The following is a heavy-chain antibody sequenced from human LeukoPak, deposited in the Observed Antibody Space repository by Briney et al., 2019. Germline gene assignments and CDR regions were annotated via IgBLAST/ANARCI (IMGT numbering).Heavy chain of an antibody. CDR3: ARALLHRGPGLGAY. CDR2: INPNSGGT. D-gene: IGHD3-10*01. Sequence: ASVKVSCKASGYTFTRYYMHWVRQAPGQGLEWMGWINPNSGGTNFAQKFQGRVTMTRDTSISTAYMELSRLRSDDTAVYYCARALLHRGPGLGAYWGQGTLVTVSS. CDR1: GYTFTRYY. V-gene: IGHV1-2*02. J-gene: IGHJ4*02.